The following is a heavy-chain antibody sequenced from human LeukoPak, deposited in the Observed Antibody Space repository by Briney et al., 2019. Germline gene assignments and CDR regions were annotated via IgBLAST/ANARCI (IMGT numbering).Heavy chain of an antibody. CDR1: GGSISSYY. CDR3: ARQSIAARRAFDI. D-gene: IGHD6-6*01. V-gene: IGHV4-59*08. J-gene: IGHJ3*02. CDR2: SYYSGST. Sequence: SETLSLTCSVSGGSISSYYWSWIRQPPGKGLEYIGYSYYSGSTDYNPSLESRVTISVDTSNQFSLMLTSVTAADTAVYYCARQSIAARRAFDIWGQGTMVTVSS.